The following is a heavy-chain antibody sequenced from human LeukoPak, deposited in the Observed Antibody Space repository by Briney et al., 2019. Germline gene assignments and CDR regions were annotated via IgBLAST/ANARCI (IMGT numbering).Heavy chain of an antibody. D-gene: IGHD1-26*01. J-gene: IGHJ4*02. CDR3: ARALVGAATLSY. Sequence: GESLKISCKGSGYSFAGYWIGWVRQMPGKGLDWMGIVYPGDSDTRYSPSFQGQVTLSADKSISTAYLQWSSLKASDTAIYYCARALVGAATLSYWGQGTLVTVSS. CDR2: VYPGDSDT. CDR1: GYSFAGYW. V-gene: IGHV5-51*01.